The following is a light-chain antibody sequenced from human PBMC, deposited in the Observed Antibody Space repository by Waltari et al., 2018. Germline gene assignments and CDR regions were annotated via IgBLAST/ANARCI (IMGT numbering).Light chain of an antibody. CDR3: QQYVNYWT. J-gene: IGKJ1*01. V-gene: IGKV1-5*03. CDR2: ETS. CDR1: QSVNRW. Sequence: DIQMTQSPSTLSASVGDRVTITCRASQSVNRWLAWYLQKPGKAPELLIYETSNLESGVPSRFSGSGSGKEVTLTISSLQPDDCGTYYCQQYVNYWTFGQGTKVEIK.